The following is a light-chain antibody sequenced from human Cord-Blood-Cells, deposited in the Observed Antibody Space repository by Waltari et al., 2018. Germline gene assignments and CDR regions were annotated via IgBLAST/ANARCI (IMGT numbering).Light chain of an antibody. CDR3: NSRDSSGNHLV. CDR1: SLRRYH. J-gene: IGLJ2*01. Sequence: SSELTQDPAVSVALGQTVRITCQGDSLRRYHASWYQQKPGQAPVLVIYGKNNRPPGIPDRFSGSSSGNTASLTITGAQAEDEADYYCNSRDSSGNHLVFGGGTKLTVL. V-gene: IGLV3-19*01. CDR2: GKN.